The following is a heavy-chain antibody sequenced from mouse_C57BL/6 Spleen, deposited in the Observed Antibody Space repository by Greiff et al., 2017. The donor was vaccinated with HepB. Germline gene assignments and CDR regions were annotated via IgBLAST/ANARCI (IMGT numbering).Heavy chain of an antibody. D-gene: IGHD1-1*01. J-gene: IGHJ4*01. Sequence: EVQLQQSGPVLVKPGASVKMSCKASGYTFTDYYMNWVKQSHGKSLEWIGVINPYNGGTSYNQKFKGKATLTVDKSSRTAYMELNSLTSEDSAVYYCARKDYYGTSYAMDYWGQGTSVTVSS. CDR1: GYTFTDYY. CDR3: ARKDYYGTSYAMDY. CDR2: INPYNGGT. V-gene: IGHV1-19*01.